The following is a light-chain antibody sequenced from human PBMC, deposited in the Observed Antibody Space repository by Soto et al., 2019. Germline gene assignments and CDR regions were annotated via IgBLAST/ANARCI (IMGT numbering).Light chain of an antibody. CDR2: LGS. CDR1: QSLQHSNGYNY. CDR3: MQALQTL. V-gene: IGKV2-28*01. J-gene: IGKJ2*01. Sequence: DIVITQSPLSLPVTPGEPATISCRSSQSLQHSNGYNYLDWYLQKPGQSPQLLIYLGSNRASGVPDRFSGSGSGTDFTLKISRVDAEDVGVYYCMQALQTLFGQGTKLEIK.